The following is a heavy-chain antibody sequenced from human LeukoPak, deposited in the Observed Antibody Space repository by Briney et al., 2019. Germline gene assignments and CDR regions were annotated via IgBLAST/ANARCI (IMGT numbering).Heavy chain of an antibody. D-gene: IGHD1-26*01. CDR1: GFTFSSYS. CDR3: AKDLSPIVGATTFDY. Sequence: AGGSLRLSCAASGFTFSSYSMNWVRQAPGKGLEWVSSISSSSSYIYYADSVKGRFTISRDNAKNSLYLQMNSLRAEDTALYYCAKDLSPIVGATTFDYWGQGTLVTVSS. CDR2: ISSSSSYI. V-gene: IGHV3-21*04. J-gene: IGHJ4*02.